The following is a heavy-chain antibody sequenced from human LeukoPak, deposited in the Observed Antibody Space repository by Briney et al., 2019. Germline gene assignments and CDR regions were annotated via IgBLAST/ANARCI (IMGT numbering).Heavy chain of an antibody. Sequence: ASVKVSCKASGGTFSSYATSWVRQAPGQGLEWMGGIIPIFGTANYAQKFQGRVTITADESTSTAYMELSSLRSEDTAVYYCARVPNGYQLLSYHFDYWGQGTLVTVSS. J-gene: IGHJ4*02. V-gene: IGHV1-69*01. CDR2: IIPIFGTA. CDR1: GGTFSSYA. D-gene: IGHD2-2*01. CDR3: ARVPNGYQLLSYHFDY.